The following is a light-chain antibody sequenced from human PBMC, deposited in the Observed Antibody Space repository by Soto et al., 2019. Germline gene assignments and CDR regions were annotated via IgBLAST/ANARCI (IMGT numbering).Light chain of an antibody. CDR3: QHYDQLSLA. V-gene: IGKV1-33*01. CDR2: DAS. J-gene: IGKJ4*01. CDR1: QDVSNN. Sequence: DIPMTQSPSSLSASVGDRVTITCQASQDVSNNLHWYQQKPGKAPRLLIYDASILETGVPSGFSGSGSGADFSCTISSLQPEDIATYYCQHYDQLSLAFGRGTRVEIK.